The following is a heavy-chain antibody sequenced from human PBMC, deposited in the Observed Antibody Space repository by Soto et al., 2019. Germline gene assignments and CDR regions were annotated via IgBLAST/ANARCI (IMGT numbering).Heavy chain of an antibody. J-gene: IGHJ4*02. Sequence: EVQLVESGGGLVQPGGSLRLSCAASGFAFSSYSMNWVRQAPGKGLEWVSYMSSSGSTIYYADSVKGRVTISRDNAKNSLYLQMNSLRAEDTAVYYCAREGPVTYDYWGQGTLVTGSS. V-gene: IGHV3-48*01. CDR2: MSSSGSTI. D-gene: IGHD4-17*01. CDR3: AREGPVTYDY. CDR1: GFAFSSYS.